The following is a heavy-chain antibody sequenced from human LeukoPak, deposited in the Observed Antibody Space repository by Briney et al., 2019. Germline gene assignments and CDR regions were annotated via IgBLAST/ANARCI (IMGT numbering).Heavy chain of an antibody. D-gene: IGHD2-2*01. CDR2: IYTSGST. Sequence: SETLSLTCTDSGGSISSGSYYWSWIRQPAGKGLEWIGRIYTSGSTNYNPSLKSRVTMSVDTSKNQFSLKLSSVTAADTAVYYCARSSTSWNTYYYYYYMDVWGKGTTVTVSS. V-gene: IGHV4-61*02. CDR1: GGSISSGSYY. J-gene: IGHJ6*03. CDR3: ARSSTSWNTYYYYYYMDV.